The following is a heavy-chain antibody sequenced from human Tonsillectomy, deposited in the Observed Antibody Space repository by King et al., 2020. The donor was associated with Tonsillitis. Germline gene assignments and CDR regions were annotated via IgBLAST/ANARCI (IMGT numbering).Heavy chain of an antibody. Sequence: VQLQQWGAGLLKPSETLSLTCAVYGGSFSGYYWSWIRQPPGKGLEWIGEINHSGNTNYDPSLKSRVTISVDTSQNQFSLKLSPVTAADTAVYYCARGRYGDYVKYHFDYWGQGTLVTVPS. J-gene: IGHJ4*02. CDR2: INHSGNT. CDR1: GGSFSGYY. D-gene: IGHD4-17*01. V-gene: IGHV4-34*01. CDR3: ARGRYGDYVKYHFDY.